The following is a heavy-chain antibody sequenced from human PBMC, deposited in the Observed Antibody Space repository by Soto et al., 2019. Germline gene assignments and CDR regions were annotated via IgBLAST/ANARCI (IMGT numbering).Heavy chain of an antibody. V-gene: IGHV4-34*01. Sequence: SEALSLTCAVYGGSFSDYYWSWIRQPPGKGLEWIGEINHSGSTNYSPSLKSRLTISVDTSKNKSSLKLSSVTAADTAVYYCARDVVVAATNWFDPWGQGTLVTVSS. CDR1: GGSFSDYY. CDR3: ARDVVVAATNWFDP. D-gene: IGHD2-15*01. CDR2: INHSGST. J-gene: IGHJ5*02.